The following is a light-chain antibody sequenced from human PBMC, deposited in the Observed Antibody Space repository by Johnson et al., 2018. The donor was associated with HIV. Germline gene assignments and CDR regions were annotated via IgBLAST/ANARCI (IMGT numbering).Light chain of an antibody. CDR2: KNN. CDR1: SSNIGSTY. Sequence: QSVLTQPPSVSAAPGQKVTISCSGGSSNIGSTYVSWYQQVPGTAPKLLIYKNNNRPSGIPDRFSGSKSGTSATLAITGLQTGDEADYYCGTWDSSLRAYNYVFGSGTKVTVL. V-gene: IGLV1-51*02. J-gene: IGLJ1*01. CDR3: GTWDSSLRAYNYV.